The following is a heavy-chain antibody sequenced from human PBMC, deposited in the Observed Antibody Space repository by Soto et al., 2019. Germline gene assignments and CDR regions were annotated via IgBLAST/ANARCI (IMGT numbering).Heavy chain of an antibody. CDR2: INSDGSST. Sequence: EVQLVESGGGLVQPGGSLRLSCAASGFTFSSYWMHWVRQAPGKGLVWVSRINSDGSSTSYADSVKGRFTISRDNAKNTLYLQMNSLRAEDTAVYYCARGGHLYSYGAGGMDVWGQGTTVTVSS. D-gene: IGHD5-18*01. CDR1: GFTFSSYW. V-gene: IGHV3-74*01. CDR3: ARGGHLYSYGAGGMDV. J-gene: IGHJ6*02.